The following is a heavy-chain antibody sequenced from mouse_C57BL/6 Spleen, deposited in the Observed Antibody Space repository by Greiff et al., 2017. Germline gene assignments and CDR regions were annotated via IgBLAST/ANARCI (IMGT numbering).Heavy chain of an antibody. CDR3: ARAAPIYYDYDGRAMDY. CDR2: IDPSDSYT. CDR1: GYTFTSYW. D-gene: IGHD2-4*01. V-gene: IGHV1-50*01. J-gene: IGHJ4*01. Sequence: VQLQQPGAELVKPGASVKLSCKASGYTFTSYWMQWVKQRPGQGLEWIGEIDPSDSYTNYNQKFKGKATLTVDTSSSTAYMQLSSLTSEDSAVYYCARAAPIYYDYDGRAMDYWGQGTSGTVSS.